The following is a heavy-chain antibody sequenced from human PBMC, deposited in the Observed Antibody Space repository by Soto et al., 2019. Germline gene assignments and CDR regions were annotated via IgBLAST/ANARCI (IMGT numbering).Heavy chain of an antibody. D-gene: IGHD1-26*01. CDR3: ARDGGRHSGGIEY. Sequence: QVQLVQSGAEVKKPGSSVKVSCKASGGTFSSYSINWVRQAPGQGLEWMGEIIPIFGTANYAQKVQGRVTMTADESTSTAYMELSSLRSEDTAVYYCARDGGRHSGGIEYWGQGTLVTVSS. J-gene: IGHJ4*02. V-gene: IGHV1-69*01. CDR1: GGTFSSYS. CDR2: IIPIFGTA.